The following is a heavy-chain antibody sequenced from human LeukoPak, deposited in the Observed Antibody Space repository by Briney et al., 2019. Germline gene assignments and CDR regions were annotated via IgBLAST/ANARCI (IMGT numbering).Heavy chain of an antibody. J-gene: IGHJ4*02. D-gene: IGHD3-10*01. V-gene: IGHV3-48*03. CDR1: GYSFSNHE. CDR2: INSGGTTK. CDR3: ARDRPRSDSYYVFDY. Sequence: PGGSLRLSCEASGYSFSNHEMNWVRQAPGKGLEWLSYINSGGTTKYYADSAKGRFTISRDNAKNSLYLQMNSLTADDTAVYYCARDRPRSDSYYVFDYWGQGNLVIVSS.